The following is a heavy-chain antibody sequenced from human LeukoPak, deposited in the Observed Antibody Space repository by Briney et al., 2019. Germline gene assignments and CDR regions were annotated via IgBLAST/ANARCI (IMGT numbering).Heavy chain of an antibody. CDR2: INWNGGRT. V-gene: IGHV3-20*04. D-gene: IGHD4-23*01. J-gene: IGHJ4*02. Sequence: GGSLRPSCMASGFTFDDYGMNWVRQAPGKGLEWVSGINWNGGRTGYADSVKGRFTISRDNAKNTLYLQMNSLRAEDTSVYYCATSSYGGNFGLFDYWGQGILVTVSS. CDR1: GFTFDDYG. CDR3: ATSSYGGNFGLFDY.